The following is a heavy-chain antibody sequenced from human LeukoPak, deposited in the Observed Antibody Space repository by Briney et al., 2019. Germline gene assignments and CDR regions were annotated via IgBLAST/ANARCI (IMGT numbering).Heavy chain of an antibody. D-gene: IGHD4-17*01. CDR2: ITGSGGSI. J-gene: IGHJ4*02. CDR3: AHPSTPDYGGLDY. Sequence: GGSLRLSCAASGFTFSDHYMTWVRQAPGKGLEWVSAITGSGGSIYYADSVRGRFTISRDNSKNTLYLQMSSLRAEDTAIYYCAHPSTPDYGGLDYWGQGTLVTVSS. V-gene: IGHV3-23*01. CDR1: GFTFSDHY.